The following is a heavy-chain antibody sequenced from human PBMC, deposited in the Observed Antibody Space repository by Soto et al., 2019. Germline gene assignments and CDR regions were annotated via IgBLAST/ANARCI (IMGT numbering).Heavy chain of an antibody. V-gene: IGHV1-18*01. CDR2: ISAYNGNT. CDR3: ARDLDFWSGYYLGY. CDR1: GYTFTSYG. Sequence: QVQLVQSGAEVKKPGASVKVSCKASGYTFTSYGISWVRQAPGQGLEWMGWISAYNGNTNYAQKLQDRVTMTTDTSTRTAYMELRSLRSDDTAVYCCARDLDFWSGYYLGYWGQGTLVTVSS. D-gene: IGHD3-3*01. J-gene: IGHJ4*02.